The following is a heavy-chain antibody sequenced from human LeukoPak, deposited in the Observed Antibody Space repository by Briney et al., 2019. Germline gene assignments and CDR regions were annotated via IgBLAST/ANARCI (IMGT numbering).Heavy chain of an antibody. CDR1: GFIFSDYY. CDR3: ARRTFGRNDFDY. D-gene: IGHD3-16*01. Sequence: PGGSLRLSCAASGFIFSDYYMSWIRQAPGKGLEWVSYISPSGSTVNYADSVKGRFTISRDNAKNSLYLQMNSLRADDTAVYYCARRTFGRNDFDYWGQGTLVTVSP. J-gene: IGHJ4*02. CDR2: ISPSGSTV. V-gene: IGHV3-11*01.